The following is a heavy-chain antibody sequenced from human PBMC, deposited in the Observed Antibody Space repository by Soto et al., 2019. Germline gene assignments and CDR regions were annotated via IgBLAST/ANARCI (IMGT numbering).Heavy chain of an antibody. D-gene: IGHD2-8*02. CDR1: GFTFDDYA. Sequence: EVPLVESGGAVVQPGGSLRLSCAASGFTFDDYAMHWVRQVPGKGLEWVSLINWDGDTTYYADSVKGRFTISRDNXXNXXYLQMTSLRPEYTALYSCAKVSGYCTGGGLLILASWGQGTLVTVSS. CDR3: AKVSGYCTGGGLLILAS. J-gene: IGHJ4*02. V-gene: IGHV3-43*01. CDR2: INWDGDTT.